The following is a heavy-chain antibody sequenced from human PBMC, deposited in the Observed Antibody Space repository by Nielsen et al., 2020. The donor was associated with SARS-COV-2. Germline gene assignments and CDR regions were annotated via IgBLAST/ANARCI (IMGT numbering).Heavy chain of an antibody. J-gene: IGHJ5*02. CDR3: ATARYCSRTSCSAGTDMFDP. CDR2: IKSKIDGGTT. Sequence: GESLKISCVASGFTFSKAWMSWVRQAPGKGLEWVGRIKSKIDGGTTDYAAPVKDRFSISRDDSKNTVYLDMSILRTEDTAVYYCATARYCSRTSCSAGTDMFDPWGQGTQVIVSS. D-gene: IGHD2-2*01. V-gene: IGHV3-15*01. CDR1: GFTFSKAW.